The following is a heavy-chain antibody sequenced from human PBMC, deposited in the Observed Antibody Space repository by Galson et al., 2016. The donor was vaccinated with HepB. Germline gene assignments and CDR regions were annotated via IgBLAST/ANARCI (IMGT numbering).Heavy chain of an antibody. J-gene: IGHJ5*02. D-gene: IGHD1-14*01. V-gene: IGHV4-59*01. CDR3: ACHHAGWFDP. CDR1: GASISNSY. Sequence: SETLSLTCTVSGASISNSYWIWIRQPPGKRLEWIGYIYYNVRTNYNPSLKSRVTMSGDMSKNQISLNLGSVTAADTAIYYCACHHAGWFDPWGQGTLVTVSS. CDR2: IYYNVRT.